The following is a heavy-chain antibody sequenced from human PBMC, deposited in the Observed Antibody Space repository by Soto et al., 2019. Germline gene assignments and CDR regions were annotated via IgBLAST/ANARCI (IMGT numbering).Heavy chain of an antibody. Sequence: SETLSLTCGVSRGSVNSPNWWSWVRQSPGKGLEWIGEIYHTGNTNTNWSLKSRLTISVDKSKNQFSLNLTSVTAADTAVYYCARERSSSDYYYYYMDVWGKGTTVTVSS. CDR1: RGSVNSPNW. CDR2: IYHTGNT. CDR3: ARERSSSDYYYYYMDV. V-gene: IGHV4-4*02. J-gene: IGHJ6*03. D-gene: IGHD6-25*01.